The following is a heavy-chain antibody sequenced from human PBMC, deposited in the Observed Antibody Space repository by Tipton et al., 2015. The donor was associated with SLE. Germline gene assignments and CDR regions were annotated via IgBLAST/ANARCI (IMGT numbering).Heavy chain of an antibody. D-gene: IGHD6-19*01. CDR1: GYTFTTYG. CDR2: ISAYNGNT. J-gene: IGHJ4*02. Sequence: QLVQSGAEVKEPGASVKVSCKASGYTFTTYGISWVRQAPGQGLEWMGWISAYNGNTNYAQKLQGRVTMTTDTSTNTAYMELRSLRSDDTAVYYCAIAVAGTLFFDYWGQGTLVTVSS. CDR3: AIAVAGTLFFDY. V-gene: IGHV1-18*01.